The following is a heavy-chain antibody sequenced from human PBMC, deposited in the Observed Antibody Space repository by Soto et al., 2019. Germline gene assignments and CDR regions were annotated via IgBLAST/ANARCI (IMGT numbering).Heavy chain of an antibody. CDR3: ARWVNIVVVPAPNTYHGMDV. V-gene: IGHV1-3*01. J-gene: IGHJ6*02. D-gene: IGHD2-2*01. CDR2: TNAGNGNT. CDR1: GYTFTIYA. Sequence: ASVKVSCKASGYTFTIYAMHWVRQAPGQRLEWMGGTNAGNGNTKYSQKFQGRVTITRDTSASTAYMELSSLRSEDTAVYYCARWVNIVVVPAPNTYHGMDVWGQGTTVTVSS.